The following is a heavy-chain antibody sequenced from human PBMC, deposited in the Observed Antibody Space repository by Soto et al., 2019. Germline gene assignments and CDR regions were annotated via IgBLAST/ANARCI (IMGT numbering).Heavy chain of an antibody. J-gene: IGHJ3*02. CDR1: GGSISSSSYY. CDR2: IYYSGST. V-gene: IGHV4-39*01. CDR3: ARHAGDSITIFGGDAFDI. Sequence: QLQLQESGPGLVKPSETLSLTCTVSGGSISSSSYYWGWIRQPPGKGLEWIGSIYYSGSTYYNPSPQSRVTISVDTSKNQFSLKLSSVTAADTAVYYCARHAGDSITIFGGDAFDIWGQGTMVTVSS. D-gene: IGHD3-3*01.